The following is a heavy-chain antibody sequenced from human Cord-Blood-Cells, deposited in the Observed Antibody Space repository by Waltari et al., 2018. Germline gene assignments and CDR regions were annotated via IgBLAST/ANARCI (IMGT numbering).Heavy chain of an antibody. CDR3: ATGIFVVVTNPTDY. Sequence: QVQLVQSGAEVKKPGASVKVSCKVSGYTLPELAMHWVRQAHGKGLEWRGVFEPEDGETIDAQKFQGIVTMTEDTSTDTAYMELSSLRSEDTAVYYCATGIFVVVTNPTDYWGQGTLVTVSS. J-gene: IGHJ4*02. V-gene: IGHV1-24*01. CDR1: GYTLPELA. D-gene: IGHD3-3*01. CDR2: FEPEDGET.